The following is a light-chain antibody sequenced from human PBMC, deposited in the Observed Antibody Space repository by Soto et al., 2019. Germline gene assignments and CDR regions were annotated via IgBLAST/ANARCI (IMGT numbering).Light chain of an antibody. Sequence: DIVVTQSPLSLPVTPGEAASISCKSSQSLMHSNGYNYLDWYLQKPGQSPQVLIYLGSNRASGVPDRFSGSGSGTDFTLKISRVEAEDVGVYYCMQPLQTPWTFGQGTKVEIK. CDR2: LGS. J-gene: IGKJ1*01. V-gene: IGKV2-28*01. CDR3: MQPLQTPWT. CDR1: QSLMHSNGYNY.